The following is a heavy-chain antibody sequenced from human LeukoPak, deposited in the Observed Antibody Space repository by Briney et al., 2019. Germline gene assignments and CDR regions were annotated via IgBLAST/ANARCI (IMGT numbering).Heavy chain of an antibody. V-gene: IGHV3-23*01. Sequence: GGSLRLSCAASGFTFTSYAMSWVRQAPGKGLEWVSAISSSGGGTYYADSVKGRFTISRDNSKNTLYLQMNSLRAEDTAVYYCARGGGSDAFDIWGQGTMVTISS. CDR3: ARGGGSDAFDI. J-gene: IGHJ3*02. CDR1: GFTFTSYA. CDR2: ISSSGGGT. D-gene: IGHD3-10*01.